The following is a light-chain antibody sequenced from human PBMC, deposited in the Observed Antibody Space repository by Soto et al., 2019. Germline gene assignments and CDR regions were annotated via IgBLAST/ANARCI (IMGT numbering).Light chain of an antibody. J-gene: IGKJ1*01. CDR3: QQNKDWPGT. CDR2: DAS. Sequence: EIVVTQSPATLSVSAGEIVTLSCRASQSVGSKVAWYQQKPGQAPRLLIYDASTRATGIAVRFSGSGSGTEFTLTISSLQSEDFGVYYCQQNKDWPGTFGQGTKVDIK. V-gene: IGKV3-15*01. CDR1: QSVGSK.